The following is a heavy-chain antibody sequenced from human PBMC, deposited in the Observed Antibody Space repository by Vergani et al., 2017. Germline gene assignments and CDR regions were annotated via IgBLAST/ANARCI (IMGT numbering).Heavy chain of an antibody. CDR2: FYWNDDQ. V-gene: IGHV2-5*04. CDR3: VYRKTECGITGCFYPFYYYYYMDV. Sequence: QITLKESGPTLVKPTQTLTLTCTFSGFSLNTRGVSVAWIRQPPGKALDWLALFYWNDDQHYSPSLNNRVTITKDTSKNQVVLTMTNMDYVDTGTYYCVYRKTECGITGCFYPFYYYYYMDVWGKGTTVTVSS. CDR1: GFSLNTRGVS. D-gene: IGHD1-7*01. J-gene: IGHJ6*03.